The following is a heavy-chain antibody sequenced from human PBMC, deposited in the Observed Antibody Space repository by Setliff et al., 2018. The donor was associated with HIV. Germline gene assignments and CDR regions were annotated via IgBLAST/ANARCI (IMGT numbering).Heavy chain of an antibody. V-gene: IGHV1-2*02. CDR3: ARDGEANYDFWELYMDV. J-gene: IGHJ6*03. CDR2: INPNSGGT. CDR1: GYTFTGYY. Sequence: ASVKVSCKASGYTFTGYYMHWVRQAPGQGLEWMGWINPNSGGTNYAQKFQGRVTMTRDTSISTAYMELSRLRSDDTAVYYRARDGEANYDFWELYMDVWGKGTTVTVSS. D-gene: IGHD3-3*01.